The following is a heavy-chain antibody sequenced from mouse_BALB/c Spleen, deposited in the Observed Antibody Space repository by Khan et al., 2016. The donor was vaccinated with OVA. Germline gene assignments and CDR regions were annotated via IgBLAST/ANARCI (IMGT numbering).Heavy chain of an antibody. D-gene: IGHD4-1*01. CDR3: ADHLTGSFAY. V-gene: IGHV5-6*01. Sequence: EVQLQESGGDLVKPGGSLKLSCAASGFTFSSYSMSWVRQTPDKRLEWVASISSGGDYTYYPDRVKGRFTISRDNAKNTLYLQMSDLKSEDTAMYYCADHLTGSFAYWGQGTLVTVSA. CDR1: GFTFSSYS. J-gene: IGHJ3*01. CDR2: ISSGGDYT.